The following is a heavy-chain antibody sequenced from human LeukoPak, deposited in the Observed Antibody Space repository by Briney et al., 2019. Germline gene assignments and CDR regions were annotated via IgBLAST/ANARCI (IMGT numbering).Heavy chain of an antibody. CDR2: IKQDRSEK. CDR1: GFTFSSYA. Sequence: GGSLRLSCAASGFTFSSYAMSWVRQAPGKGLEWVANIKQDRSEKYYVDSVKGRFTISRDNAKNSLYLQMNSLRAEDTAVYYCARGTSHYDFWSGFPGSSYYYYGMDVWGQGTTVTVSS. D-gene: IGHD3-3*01. CDR3: ARGTSHYDFWSGFPGSSYYYYGMDV. V-gene: IGHV3-7*01. J-gene: IGHJ6*02.